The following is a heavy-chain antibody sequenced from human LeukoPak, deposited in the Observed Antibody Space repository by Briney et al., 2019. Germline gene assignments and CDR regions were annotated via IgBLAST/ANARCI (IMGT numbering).Heavy chain of an antibody. Sequence: SETLSLTCAVSGGSISSGGYSWSWIRQPPGKGLEWIGYIYHSGSTYYNPSLKSRVTISVDRSKNQFSLKLSSVTAADTAVYYCARVRYYYDSSGYYRWFDPWGQGTLVTVS. V-gene: IGHV4-30-2*01. J-gene: IGHJ5*02. CDR1: GGSISSGGYS. CDR3: ARVRYYYDSSGYYRWFDP. CDR2: IYHSGST. D-gene: IGHD3-22*01.